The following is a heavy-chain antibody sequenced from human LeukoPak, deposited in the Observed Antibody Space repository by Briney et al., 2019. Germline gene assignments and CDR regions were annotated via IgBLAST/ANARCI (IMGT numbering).Heavy chain of an antibody. CDR2: IIPIFGTA. V-gene: IGHV1-69*13. D-gene: IGHD3-3*01. CDR3: ARGFTIFGVVSYFDY. Sequence: GASVKVSCKASGGTFSSYAISWVRQAPGQGLEWMGGIIPIFGTANYAQKFQGRVTITADESTSTAYMELSSLRSEDTAVYYRARGFTIFGVVSYFDYWGQGTLVTVSS. CDR1: GGTFSSYA. J-gene: IGHJ4*02.